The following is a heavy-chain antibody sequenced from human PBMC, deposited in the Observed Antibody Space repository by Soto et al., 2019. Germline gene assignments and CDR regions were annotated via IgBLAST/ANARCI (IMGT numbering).Heavy chain of an antibody. CDR3: ARGGAVSTY. D-gene: IGHD2-8*01. J-gene: IGHJ4*02. Sequence: EVQLVESGGGLVKPGGSLRLSCAASGFTFSSYSMNWVRQAPGKGLECVSSISSSSSYIYYGDSVKGRFTISRDNAKNPRYLQMNILRAEDTAGYYGARGGAVSTYWGQGTLVTVSS. CDR2: ISSSSSYI. V-gene: IGHV3-21*01. CDR1: GFTFSSYS.